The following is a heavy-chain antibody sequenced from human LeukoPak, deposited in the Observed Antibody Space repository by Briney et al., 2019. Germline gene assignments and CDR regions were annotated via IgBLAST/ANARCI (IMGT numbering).Heavy chain of an antibody. V-gene: IGHV4-30-2*01. CDR1: GGSISSGGYS. J-gene: IGHJ4*02. CDR2: IYHSGST. D-gene: IGHD3-3*02. Sequence: SETLSLTCAVSGGSISSGGYSWSWIRQPPGKGLEWIGYIYHSGSTYYNPSLKSRVTISVDRSKNQFSLKLSSVTAADTAVYYCARATFLEWLSISYYFDYWGQGTLVTVSS. CDR3: ARATFLEWLSISYYFDY.